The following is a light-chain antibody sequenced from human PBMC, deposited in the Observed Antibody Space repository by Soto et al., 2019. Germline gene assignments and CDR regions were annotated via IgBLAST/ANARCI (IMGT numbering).Light chain of an antibody. J-gene: IGLJ1*01. Sequence: QSVLTQPPSASGSPGQSVTISCTGTSSDVGGYNYVSWYQQYPGKAPKLMIYEVSKRPSGVPDRFSGSKSGNTASLTVSGLQAEDEADYYCCSYAGSDILYVFGTGTKVTV. CDR1: SSDVGGYNY. V-gene: IGLV2-8*01. CDR3: CSYAGSDILYV. CDR2: EVS.